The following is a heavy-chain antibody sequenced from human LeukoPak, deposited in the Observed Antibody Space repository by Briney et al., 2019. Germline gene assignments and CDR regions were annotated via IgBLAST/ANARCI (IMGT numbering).Heavy chain of an antibody. V-gene: IGHV3-21*01. CDR2: ISSSSSYI. CDR1: GFTFSSYS. Sequence: GGSLRLSCAASGFTFSSYSMNWVRQAPGKGLEWVSSISSSSSYIHYADSVKGRFTISRDNAKNSLYLQMNSLRAEDTAVYYCARAGCSGGSCYDSWGQGTMVTVSS. CDR3: ARAGCSGGSCYDS. D-gene: IGHD2-15*01. J-gene: IGHJ3*01.